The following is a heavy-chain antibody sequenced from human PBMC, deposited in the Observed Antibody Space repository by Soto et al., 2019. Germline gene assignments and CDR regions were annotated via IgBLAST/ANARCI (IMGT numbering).Heavy chain of an antibody. CDR2: ISGSGGST. Sequence: EVQLLESGGGLVQPGGSLRLTCAASGFTFSSYAMSWVRQAPGKGLEWVSAISGSGGSTYYADSVKGRFTISRDNSKNTLYLQMNSLRAEDTAVYYCAKDSLGYSSAFDYWGQGTLVTVSS. CDR1: GFTFSSYA. V-gene: IGHV3-23*01. J-gene: IGHJ4*02. CDR3: AKDSLGYSSAFDY. D-gene: IGHD5-18*01.